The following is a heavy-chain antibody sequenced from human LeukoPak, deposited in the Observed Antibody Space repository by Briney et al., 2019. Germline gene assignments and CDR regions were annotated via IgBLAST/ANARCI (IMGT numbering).Heavy chain of an antibody. Sequence: GGSLRLSCAASGFTFSSYAMSWVRQAPGKGLKWVSAISGSGGSTYYADSVKGRFTISRDNSKNTLYLQMNSLRAEDTAVYYCAREKWYSYGYEGCDYWGQGTLVTVSS. J-gene: IGHJ4*02. D-gene: IGHD5-18*01. V-gene: IGHV3-23*01. CDR1: GFTFSSYA. CDR3: AREKWYSYGYEGCDY. CDR2: ISGSGGST.